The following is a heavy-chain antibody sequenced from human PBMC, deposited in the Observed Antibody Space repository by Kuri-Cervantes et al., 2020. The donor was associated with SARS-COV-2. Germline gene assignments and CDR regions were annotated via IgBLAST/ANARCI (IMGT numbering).Heavy chain of an antibody. CDR1: GGSISSHY. D-gene: IGHD2-2*01. CDR3: AREFKVRRVVPAAKDSRTQYYFDY. Sequence: SETLSLTCTVSGGSISSHYWSWIRQPPGKGLEWIGYIYYSGSTNYNPSLKSRVTISVDTSKNQFSLRLSSVTAADTAVYYCAREFKVRRVVPAAKDSRTQYYFDYWGQGTLVTVSS. CDR2: IYYSGST. J-gene: IGHJ4*02. V-gene: IGHV4-59*11.